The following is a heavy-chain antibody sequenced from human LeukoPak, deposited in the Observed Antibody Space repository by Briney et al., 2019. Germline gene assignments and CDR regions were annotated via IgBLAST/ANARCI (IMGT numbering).Heavy chain of an antibody. V-gene: IGHV4-31*03. CDR1: GGSISSGGYY. Sequence: SETLSLTCTVSGGSISSGGYYWSWIRQHPGTGLEWIGYIYYSGSTYYNPSLKSRVTISVDTSKNQFSLKLSSVTAADTAVYYCARGLGGNPPFDYWGQGTLVTVSS. D-gene: IGHD4-23*01. CDR2: IYYSGST. CDR3: ARGLGGNPPFDY. J-gene: IGHJ4*02.